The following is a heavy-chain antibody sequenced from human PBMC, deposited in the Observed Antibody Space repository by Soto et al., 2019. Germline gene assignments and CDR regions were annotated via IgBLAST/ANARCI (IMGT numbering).Heavy chain of an antibody. CDR3: ARGQFHHVSNYYYAWDF. Sequence: QVQLVQSGAEVKKPGSSVKASCKASGGTFSSYAISWVRQAPGQGLEWMGGFIPMFNRPHSARKLQGRVTISADESTSTAYMDLSSLRSEDTAVYYCARGQFHHVSNYYYAWDFWGQGTTVTVSS. CDR1: GGTFSSYA. CDR2: FIPMFNRP. J-gene: IGHJ6*02. V-gene: IGHV1-69*01.